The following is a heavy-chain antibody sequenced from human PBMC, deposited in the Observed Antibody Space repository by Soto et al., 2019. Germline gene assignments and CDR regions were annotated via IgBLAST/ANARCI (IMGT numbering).Heavy chain of an antibody. CDR3: ARDDDSSGYYSRNAYAV. CDR1: GYTFTGYY. J-gene: IGHJ3*01. V-gene: IGHV1-2*04. CDR2: INPNSGGT. Sequence: QVQLVQSGAEVKKPRASVKVSCKASGYTFTGYYMHWVRQAPGLGLEWMGWINPNSGGTNYAQKFQGWVTMTRDTSISTAYMGLSRLISDDTAVYSCARDDDSSGYYSRNAYAVWGQGTMVTVSS. D-gene: IGHD3-22*01.